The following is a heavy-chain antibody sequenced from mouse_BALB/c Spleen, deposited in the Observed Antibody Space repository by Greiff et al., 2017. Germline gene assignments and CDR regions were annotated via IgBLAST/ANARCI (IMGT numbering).Heavy chain of an antibody. CDR1: GYTFTDYA. CDR3: ARVYGSSGVYWYFDV. CDR2: ISTYYGDA. J-gene: IGHJ1*01. Sequence: VKLMESGAELVRPGVSVKISCKGSGYTFTDYAMHWVKQSHAKSLEWIGVISTYYGDASYNQKFKGKATMTVDKSSSTAYMELARLTSEDSAIYYCARVYGSSGVYWYFDVWGAGTTVTVSS. V-gene: IGHV1S137*01. D-gene: IGHD1-1*01.